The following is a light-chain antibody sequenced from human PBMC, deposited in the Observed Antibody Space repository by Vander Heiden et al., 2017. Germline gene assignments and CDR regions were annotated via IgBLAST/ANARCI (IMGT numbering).Light chain of an antibody. CDR1: NGNITSND. V-gene: IGLV6-57*02. J-gene: IGLJ2*01. CDR2: EDN. Sequence: NFMLTQPHSESEPPGKTVTRSCTGSNGNITSNDVQWLQQRPGSAPTTVIYEDNRRPSGVPDRFSGSIDSSSNSASLTISGLKTEDEADYFCQSYQSTSHVVFGGGTKLTVL. CDR3: QSYQSTSHVV.